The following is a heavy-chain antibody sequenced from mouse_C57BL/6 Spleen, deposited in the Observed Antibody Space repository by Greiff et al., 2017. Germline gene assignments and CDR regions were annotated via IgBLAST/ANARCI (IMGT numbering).Heavy chain of an antibody. CDR2: IDPETGGT. D-gene: IGHD1-1*01. Sequence: VQLQQSGAELVRPGASVTLSCKASGYTFTDYEMHWVKQTPVHGLEWIGAIDPETGGTAYNQKFKGKAILTADKSSSTAYMELRSLTSEDSAVXYCTRDYYGSSYGYFDVWGTGTTVTVSS. CDR3: TRDYYGSSYGYFDV. V-gene: IGHV1-15*01. CDR1: GYTFTDYE. J-gene: IGHJ1*03.